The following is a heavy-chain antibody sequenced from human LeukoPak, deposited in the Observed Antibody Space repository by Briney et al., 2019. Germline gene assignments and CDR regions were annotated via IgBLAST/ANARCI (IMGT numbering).Heavy chain of an antibody. D-gene: IGHD1-26*01. CDR2: IWYDGSNK. CDR1: GFTFSSYG. J-gene: IGHJ6*03. V-gene: IGHV3-33*06. CDR3: AKDFLGGATVYYYMDV. Sequence: GGSLRLSCAASGFTFSSYGMHWVRQAPAKGLEWEAVIWYDGSNKYYADSVEGRFTISRDNSKNTLYLQMNSLRAEDTAVYYCAKDFLGGATVYYYMDVWGKGTTVTVSS.